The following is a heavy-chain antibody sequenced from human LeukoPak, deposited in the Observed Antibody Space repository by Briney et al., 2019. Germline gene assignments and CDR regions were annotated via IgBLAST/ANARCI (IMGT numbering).Heavy chain of an antibody. D-gene: IGHD4-17*01. CDR3: ASGDYGGRDY. CDR2: IEYDGSDK. CDR1: GFTFSHNG. Sequence: GGSLRLSCAASGFTFSHNGMHWVRQAPGKGLEWMAFIEYDGSDKYFADSVKGRFTISRDNAKNSLYLQMNSLRAEDTAVYYCASGDYGGRDYWGQGTLVTVSS. V-gene: IGHV3-30*12. J-gene: IGHJ4*02.